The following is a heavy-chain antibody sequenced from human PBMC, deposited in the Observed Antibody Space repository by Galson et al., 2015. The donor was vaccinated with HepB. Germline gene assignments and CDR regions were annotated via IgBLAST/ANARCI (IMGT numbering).Heavy chain of an antibody. J-gene: IGHJ4*02. Sequence: SLRLSCAASGFTFRNYAMSWVRQAPGKGPEWISAITPSGDNTYSADSMKGRFFISRDNSQNTLFLQMNSLRADDTAIYFCAKVFPEKTDGWYRQALYYFDSWGQGTRVTVSS. CDR3: AKVFPEKTDGWYRQALYYFDS. CDR1: GFTFRNYA. D-gene: IGHD6-19*01. V-gene: IGHV3-23*01. CDR2: ITPSGDNT.